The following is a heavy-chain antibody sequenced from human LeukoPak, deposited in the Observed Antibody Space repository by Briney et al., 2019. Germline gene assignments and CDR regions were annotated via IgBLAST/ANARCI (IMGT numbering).Heavy chain of an antibody. CDR3: ARAVTMVKTGFDY. V-gene: IGHV1-69*13. CDR2: IIPVFGTT. Sequence: SVKVSCKASGGTFNSFAISWVRQAPGQGLEWVGGIIPVFGTTNYAQKFQDRVTITADESTSTAYMELSSLRSDDTAVYYCARAVTMVKTGFDYWGQGTLVTVSS. CDR1: GGTFNSFA. D-gene: IGHD3-10*01. J-gene: IGHJ4*02.